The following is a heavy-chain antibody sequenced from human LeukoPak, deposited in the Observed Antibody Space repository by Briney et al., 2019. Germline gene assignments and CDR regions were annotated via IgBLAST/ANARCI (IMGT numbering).Heavy chain of an antibody. V-gene: IGHV3-74*01. J-gene: IGHJ4*02. CDR3: ASLEGGGYYDSSGYGY. Sequence: GGSLRLSCAASGFTFSTYTMFWVRQAPGKGLVWVSRINSDGSSTSYADSVKGRFTISRDNAKNTLYLQMNSLRAEDTAVYYCASLEGGGYYDSSGYGYWGQGTLVTVSS. D-gene: IGHD3-22*01. CDR1: GFTFSTYT. CDR2: INSDGSST.